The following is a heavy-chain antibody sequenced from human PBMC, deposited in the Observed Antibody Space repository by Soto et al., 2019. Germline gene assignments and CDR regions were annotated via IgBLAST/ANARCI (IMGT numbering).Heavy chain of an antibody. CDR3: AAGDGGYDDYYGMDV. Sequence: GASVKVSCKASGFTFTSSAVQWVRQARGQRLEWIGWIVVGSGNTNYAQKFQERVTITRDMSTSTAYMELSSLRSEDTAVYYCAAGDGGYDDYYGMDVWGQGTTVTVSS. V-gene: IGHV1-58*01. CDR1: GFTFTSSA. CDR2: IVVGSGNT. D-gene: IGHD2-15*01. J-gene: IGHJ6*02.